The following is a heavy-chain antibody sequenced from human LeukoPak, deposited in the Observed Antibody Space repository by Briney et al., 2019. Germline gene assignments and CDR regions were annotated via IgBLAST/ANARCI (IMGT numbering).Heavy chain of an antibody. CDR3: AKSSYYDSSGYYREYYFDY. V-gene: IGHV3-23*01. J-gene: IGHJ4*02. Sequence: PGGSLRLSCTASEFTFSSYAMSWVRQAPGKGLEWVCSVSGSGGSTYYADSVMGRFTISRDNSKSTLFLQMSSLRAEDTAVYYCAKSSYYDSSGYYREYYFDYWGQGTLVTVSS. D-gene: IGHD3-22*01. CDR2: VSGSGGST. CDR1: EFTFSSYA.